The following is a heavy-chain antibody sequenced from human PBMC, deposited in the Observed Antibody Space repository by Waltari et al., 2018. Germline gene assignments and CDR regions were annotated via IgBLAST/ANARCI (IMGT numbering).Heavy chain of an antibody. Sequence: EVQLVESGGGLVQPGRSLRLSCEASGFTFDDYAMHWVRQAPGKGLEWVSGISWNSGSIGYADSVKGRFTISRDNAKNSLYLQMNSLRAEDTALYYCAKTTVTLPWWYFDLWGRGTLVTVSS. CDR2: ISWNSGSI. CDR1: GFTFDDYA. D-gene: IGHD4-17*01. CDR3: AKTTVTLPWWYFDL. J-gene: IGHJ2*01. V-gene: IGHV3-9*01.